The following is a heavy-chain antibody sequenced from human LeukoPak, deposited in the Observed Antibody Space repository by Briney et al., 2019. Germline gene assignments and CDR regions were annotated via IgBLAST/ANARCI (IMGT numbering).Heavy chain of an antibody. D-gene: IGHD3-3*01. V-gene: IGHV3-13*01. J-gene: IGHJ6*02. CDR1: GFTFSSYD. Sequence: PGGSLRLSRAASGFTFSSYDMHWVRQATGKGLEWVSAIGTAGDTYYPGSVKGRFTISRENAKNSLYLQMNSLRAGDTAVYYCARAFLDRYYYYGMDVWGQGTTVTVSS. CDR2: IGTAGDT. CDR3: ARAFLDRYYYYGMDV.